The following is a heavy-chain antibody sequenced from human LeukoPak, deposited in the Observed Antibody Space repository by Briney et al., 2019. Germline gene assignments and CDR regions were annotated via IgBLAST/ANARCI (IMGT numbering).Heavy chain of an antibody. CDR3: ARVTVGYSYGPRIYYYYGMDV. V-gene: IGHV4-39*07. CDR1: GGSISSSSYY. J-gene: IGHJ6*02. Sequence: PSETLSLTCTVSGGSISSSSYYWGWIRQPPGKGLEWIGEINHSGSTNYNPSLKSRVTISVDTSKNQFSLKLSPVTAADTAVYYCARVTVGYSYGPRIYYYYGMDVWGQGTAVTVSS. D-gene: IGHD5-18*01. CDR2: INHSGST.